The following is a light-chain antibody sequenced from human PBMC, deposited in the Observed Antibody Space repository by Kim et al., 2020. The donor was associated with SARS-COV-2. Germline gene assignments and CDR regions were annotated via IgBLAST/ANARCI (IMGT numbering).Light chain of an antibody. CDR3: NSFKGSETWV. CDR2: AVN. CDR1: SSDVGAYNY. V-gene: IGLV2-14*03. J-gene: IGLJ3*02. Sequence: QSVLTQPASVSGSPGQSITISCTGTSSDVGAYNYVSWYQQHPGKAPKLIIYAVNKRPSGVSGRFSGSKSVNTASLTISGLQAEDEADYYCNSFKGSETWVFGGGTQLTVL.